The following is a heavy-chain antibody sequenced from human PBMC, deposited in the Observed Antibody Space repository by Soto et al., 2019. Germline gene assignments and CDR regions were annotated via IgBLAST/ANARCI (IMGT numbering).Heavy chain of an antibody. J-gene: IGHJ1*01. Sequence: ASVKVSCKASGYTFASYGISWVRQAPGQGLEWMGWISAYNGNTNYAQKLQGRVTMTTDTSTSTAYMELRSLRSDDTAVYYCARDLFSGWYSWAEYFQHWGQGTLVTVSS. D-gene: IGHD6-19*01. V-gene: IGHV1-18*01. CDR2: ISAYNGNT. CDR3: ARDLFSGWYSWAEYFQH. CDR1: GYTFASYG.